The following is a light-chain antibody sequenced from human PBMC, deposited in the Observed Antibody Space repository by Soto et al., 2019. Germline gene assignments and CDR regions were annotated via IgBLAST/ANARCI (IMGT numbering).Light chain of an antibody. V-gene: IGLV1-40*01. J-gene: IGLJ3*02. CDR1: RSNIGAGYD. Sequence: QSVLTQPPSVSGAPGQTVTISCTGSRSNIGAGYDVHWYQQLPGTAPKLLIYGNSNRPSGVSDRFSGSKSGTSASLAITGLQAEDEADYYCQSYDSSLSGFWVFGGGTKLTVL. CDR3: QSYDSSLSGFWV. CDR2: GNS.